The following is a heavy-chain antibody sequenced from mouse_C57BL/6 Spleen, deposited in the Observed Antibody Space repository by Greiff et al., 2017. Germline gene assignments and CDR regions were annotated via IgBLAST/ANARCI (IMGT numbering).Heavy chain of an antibody. J-gene: IGHJ2*01. CDR2: ISSGSSTI. CDR1: GFTFSDYG. D-gene: IGHD1-1*01. Sequence: EVKVVESGGGLVKPGGSLKLSCAASGFTFSDYGMHWVRQAPEKGLEWVAYISSGSSTIYYADTVKGRFTISRDNAKNTLFLQMTSLRAEDTAMYYCARSTTVVVFGYWGQGTTLTVSS. CDR3: ARSTTVVVFGY. V-gene: IGHV5-17*01.